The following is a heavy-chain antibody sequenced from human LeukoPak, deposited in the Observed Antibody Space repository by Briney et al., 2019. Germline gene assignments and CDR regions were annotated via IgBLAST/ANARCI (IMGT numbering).Heavy chain of an antibody. CDR3: ARSLSAAGPTHNWFDP. D-gene: IGHD6-13*01. Sequence: SETLSLTCTVSGVSISSDNNYWGWIRQRPGKGLEWIGTIYYSGTTYYNPSLMSRVTVSVDTSKTQFSLKLTSVTAADTAVYYCARSLSAAGPTHNWFDPWGQGTLVTVSS. J-gene: IGHJ5*02. V-gene: IGHV4-39*01. CDR1: GVSISSDNNY. CDR2: IYYSGTT.